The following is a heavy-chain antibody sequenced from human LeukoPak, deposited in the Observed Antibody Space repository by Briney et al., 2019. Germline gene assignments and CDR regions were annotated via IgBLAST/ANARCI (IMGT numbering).Heavy chain of an antibody. CDR2: IYPGDSDT. D-gene: IGHD2-2*01. V-gene: IGHV5-51*01. CDR1: GYSFSTYW. J-gene: IGHJ4*01. Sequence: GESLKISCKGSGYSFSTYWIGWVRQMPGKGLEWMGIIYPGDSDTRYSPSFQGQVTISADKSISTAYLQWSSLKASDTAMYYCARSKAAIDSPFDYWGHGTLVTVSS. CDR3: ARSKAAIDSPFDY.